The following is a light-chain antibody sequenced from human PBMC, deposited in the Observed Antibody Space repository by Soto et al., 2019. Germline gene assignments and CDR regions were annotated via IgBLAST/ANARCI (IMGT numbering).Light chain of an antibody. V-gene: IGKV3-11*01. CDR3: QERSNWPPET. J-gene: IGKJ5*01. CDR1: QSVSSY. Sequence: EIVLTQSPATLSLSPGERATLSCRASQSVSSYLAWYQQKPGQSPRLLIYDASNRATGIPARFSGSGSGTYFNLTISSLEPEDFAVYYCQERSNWPPETFGQGTRLEIK. CDR2: DAS.